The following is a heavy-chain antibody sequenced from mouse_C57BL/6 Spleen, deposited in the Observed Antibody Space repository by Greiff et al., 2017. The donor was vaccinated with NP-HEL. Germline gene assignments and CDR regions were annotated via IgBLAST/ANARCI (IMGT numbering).Heavy chain of an antibody. Sequence: EVQLQQSGPGLVKPSQSLSLTCSVTGYSITSGYYWNWIRQFPGNKLEWMGYISYDGSNNYNPSLKNRISITRDTSKNQFFLKLNSVTTEDTATYYCARGIHGAMDYWGQGTSVTVSS. CDR2: ISYDGSN. V-gene: IGHV3-6*01. CDR1: GYSITSGYY. J-gene: IGHJ4*01. CDR3: ARGIHGAMDY.